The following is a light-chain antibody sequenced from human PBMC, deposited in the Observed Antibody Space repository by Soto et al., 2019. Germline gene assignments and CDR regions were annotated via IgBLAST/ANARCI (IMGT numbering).Light chain of an antibody. Sequence: QSAMTQSPSASGSPGQSVTISCTGTSSDIGGYNSVSWYQQHPGKAPKVMIYDVTKRPSGVPDRFSGSKSGNTASLTVSALQAADEADYYCSSYTDRKNLVFGTATKVTVL. CDR2: DVT. J-gene: IGLJ1*01. V-gene: IGLV2-8*01. CDR3: SSYTDRKNLV. CDR1: SSDIGGYNS.